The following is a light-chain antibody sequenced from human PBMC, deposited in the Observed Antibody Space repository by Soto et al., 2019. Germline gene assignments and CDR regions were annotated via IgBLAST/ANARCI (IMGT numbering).Light chain of an antibody. CDR3: QQYNNGWT. J-gene: IGKJ2*01. V-gene: IGKV3-15*01. CDR1: QSVSSN. Sequence: EIVMTQSAASLSVSPGERATLSCRASQSVSSNLAWYQQKPGQAPRLLIYGAPTRATGIPARFSGSGSGTEFTLTISSLQSEDFAVYYCQQYNNGWTFGQGTKLEIK. CDR2: GAP.